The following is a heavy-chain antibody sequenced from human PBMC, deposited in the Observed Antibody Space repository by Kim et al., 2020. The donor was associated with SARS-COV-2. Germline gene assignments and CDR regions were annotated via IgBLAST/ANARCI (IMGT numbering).Heavy chain of an antibody. CDR3: ARLGSCSSGTCYYFDN. Sequence: SETLSLTCTVSGGSISSYYWSWIRQPPGKGLECIGYITYSGSTKYSPALQSRVTISLDTSKNQFSLKLSSVTAADTAVYYCARLGSCSSGTCYYFDNWGQGTLVTVSS. CDR2: ITYSGST. V-gene: IGHV4-59*01. D-gene: IGHD2-15*01. J-gene: IGHJ4*02. CDR1: GGSISSYY.